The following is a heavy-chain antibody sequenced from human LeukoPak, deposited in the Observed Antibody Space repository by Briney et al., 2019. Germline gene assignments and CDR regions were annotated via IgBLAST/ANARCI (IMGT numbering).Heavy chain of an antibody. D-gene: IGHD3-10*02. CDR2: ISYNGRNK. Sequence: GGSLRLSCAASGFSFSGYAIHWVRQAPGKGLEWVASISYNGRNKYYADSVKGRFTISRDNAKNSLYLQMNSLRAEDTAVYYCAKLGITMIGGVWGKGTTVTISS. V-gene: IGHV3-30-3*02. CDR3: AKLGITMIGGV. CDR1: GFSFSGYA. J-gene: IGHJ6*04.